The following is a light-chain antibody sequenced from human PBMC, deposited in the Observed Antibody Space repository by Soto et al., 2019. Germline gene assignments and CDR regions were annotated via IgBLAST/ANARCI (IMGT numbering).Light chain of an antibody. CDR2: DAS. V-gene: IGKV1-39*01. CDR3: QQSYMAPIT. CDR1: QSISTY. Sequence: IHLTQSPSSLSASVGDRFTITCRASQSISTYLNWYQKKPGKAPNLLIYDASRLQSGVPSRFSGSGGGTDFTLSISSMQPEDFASYFCQQSYMAPITFGQGTRLEIK. J-gene: IGKJ5*01.